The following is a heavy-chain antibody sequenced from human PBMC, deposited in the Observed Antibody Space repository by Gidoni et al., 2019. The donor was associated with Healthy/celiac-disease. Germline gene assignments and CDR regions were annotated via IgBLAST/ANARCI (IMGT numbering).Heavy chain of an antibody. Sequence: VQLVQSGAEVKKPGASVKVSCKASGYTFTSYYMHWVRQAPGQGLEWMGISNPSGGSTSYAEKFQGRVTMTRDTSTSTVYMELSSLRSEDTAVYYCARAARGYSAFDYWGQGTLVTVSS. D-gene: IGHD3-22*01. CDR1: GYTFTSYY. CDR2: SNPSGGST. CDR3: ARAARGYSAFDY. J-gene: IGHJ4*02. V-gene: IGHV1-46*01.